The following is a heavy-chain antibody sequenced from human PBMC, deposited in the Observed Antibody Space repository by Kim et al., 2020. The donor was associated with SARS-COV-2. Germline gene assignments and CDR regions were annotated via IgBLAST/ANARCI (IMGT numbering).Heavy chain of an antibody. Sequence: YALSVKGRLTIKPDTSKNQFSLQLNSVTPEDTAVYYCARDRQRAGTGVDYWGQGTLVTVSS. V-gene: IGHV6-1*01. J-gene: IGHJ4*02. D-gene: IGHD6-19*01. CDR3: ARDRQRAGTGVDY.